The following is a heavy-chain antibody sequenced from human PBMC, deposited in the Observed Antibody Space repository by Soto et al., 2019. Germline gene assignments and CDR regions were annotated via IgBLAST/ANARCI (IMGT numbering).Heavy chain of an antibody. J-gene: IGHJ6*02. D-gene: IGHD2-2*01. V-gene: IGHV3-23*01. CDR2: ISGSGDST. CDR1: GFTFSNYA. Sequence: GGSLRLSCAASGFTFSNYAMSWVRQAPGKGLEWVSGISGSGDSTYHTDSVKGRFTISRDSSKNMLYLQMNSLRAEDTAAYYCAKGQNQGMTGSSSGMHVWGQGITVTVSS. CDR3: AKGQNQGMTGSSSGMHV.